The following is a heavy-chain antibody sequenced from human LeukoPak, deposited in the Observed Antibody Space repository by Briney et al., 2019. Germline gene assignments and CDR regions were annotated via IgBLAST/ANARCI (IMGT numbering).Heavy chain of an antibody. J-gene: IGHJ4*02. D-gene: IGHD6-19*01. CDR3: ARHGGSGFWF. CDR1: GGSISSSSYY. CDR2: IYYSGST. V-gene: IGHV4-39*01. Sequence: VKPSETLSLTCTVSGGSISSSSYYWGWIHQPPGKGLEWIGSIYYSGSTYYNPSLKSRVTISVDTSKNQFSLKLSSVTAADTAVYYCARHGGSGFWFWGQGTLVTVSS.